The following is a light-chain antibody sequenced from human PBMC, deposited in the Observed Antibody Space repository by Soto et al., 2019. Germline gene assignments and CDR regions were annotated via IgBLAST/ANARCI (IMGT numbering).Light chain of an antibody. Sequence: QSVLTQPVSVSGSPGQSITISCTGTTSDVGGYNYVSWYQHHPGKAPKLMIYEVSNRPSGVSNRFSGSKSGNTASLTISGLQAEHEADYYCSSYTSSSTLVFGTGTKVTVL. CDR2: EVS. CDR3: SSYTSSSTLV. CDR1: TSDVGGYNY. J-gene: IGLJ1*01. V-gene: IGLV2-14*01.